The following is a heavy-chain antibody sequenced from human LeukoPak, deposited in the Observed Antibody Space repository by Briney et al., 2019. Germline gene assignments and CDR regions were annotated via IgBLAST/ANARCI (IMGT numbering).Heavy chain of an antibody. Sequence: QTGGSLRLSCAASGFTVSSNYMSWVRQAPGKGLEWVSVTSASGDTTYYADSVKGRFTISRDNSKNTLYLQMNSLRAEDTAVYYCARSLSGSFRGSGFHFDYWGQGTLATVSS. D-gene: IGHD3-22*01. J-gene: IGHJ4*02. CDR3: ARSLSGSFRGSGFHFDY. V-gene: IGHV3-53*01. CDR1: GFTVSSNY. CDR2: TSASGDTT.